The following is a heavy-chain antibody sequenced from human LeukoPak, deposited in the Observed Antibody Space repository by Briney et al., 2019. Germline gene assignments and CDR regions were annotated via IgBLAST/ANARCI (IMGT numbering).Heavy chain of an antibody. D-gene: IGHD3-3*01. CDR3: TRGTYYDFWSGYYSDY. J-gene: IGHJ4*02. V-gene: IGHV4-39*07. CDR2: ISHSGST. CDR1: GGSISSGSYY. Sequence: SETLSLTCTVSGGSISSGSYYWSWIRQPPGKGLEWIGSISHSGSTYYNPSLKSRLTMSVDTSKNQLSLKLRSVTAADTAIYYCTRGTYYDFWSGYYSDYWGQGTLVAVSS.